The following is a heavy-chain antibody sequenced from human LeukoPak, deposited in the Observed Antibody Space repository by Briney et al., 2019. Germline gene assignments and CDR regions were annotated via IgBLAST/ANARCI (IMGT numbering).Heavy chain of an antibody. CDR3: ARGNGDYVWGSYRPSSFDY. CDR2: IYHSGST. D-gene: IGHD3-16*02. V-gene: IGHV4-30-2*01. Sequence: PSETLSLTCAVSGDSISSGGYSWSWIRQPPGKGLEWIGYIYHSGSTYYNPSLKSRVTISVDTSKNQFSLKLSSVTAADTAVYYCARGNGDYVWGSYRPSSFDYWGQGTLVTVSS. CDR1: GDSISSGGYS. J-gene: IGHJ4*02.